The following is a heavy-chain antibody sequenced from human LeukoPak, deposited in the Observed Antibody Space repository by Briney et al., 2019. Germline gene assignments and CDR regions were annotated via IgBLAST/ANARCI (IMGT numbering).Heavy chain of an antibody. CDR2: ISSSSRTI. V-gene: IGHV3-48*01. CDR1: GFTFSSYS. D-gene: IGHD6-13*01. Sequence: GGSLRLSCAASGFTFSSYSMNWVRQAPGKGLEWVSYISSSSRTIYYADSAKGRFTISRDNAKNSLYLQMNSLRAEDTAVYYCAKFSVAAAGNDYWGQGTLVTVSS. CDR3: AKFSVAAAGNDY. J-gene: IGHJ4*02.